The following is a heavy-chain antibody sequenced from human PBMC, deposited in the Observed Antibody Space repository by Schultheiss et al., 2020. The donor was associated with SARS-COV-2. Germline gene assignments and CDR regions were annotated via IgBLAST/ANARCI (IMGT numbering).Heavy chain of an antibody. CDR1: GFTFSSYW. CDR2: IYSGGST. CDR3: ARDRRFDY. D-gene: IGHD3-16*02. V-gene: IGHV3-66*02. J-gene: IGHJ4*02. Sequence: GGSLRLSCAASGFTFSSYWMHWVRQAPGKGLVWVSVIYSGGSTYYADSVKGRFTISRDNSKNTLYLQMNSLRAEDTAVYYCARDRRFDYWGQGTLVTVSS.